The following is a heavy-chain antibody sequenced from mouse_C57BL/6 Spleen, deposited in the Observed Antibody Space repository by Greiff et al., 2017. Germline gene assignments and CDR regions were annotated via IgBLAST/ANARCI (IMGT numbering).Heavy chain of an antibody. Sequence: QVHVKQSGPGLVQPSQSLSITCTVSGFSLTSYGVHWVRQSPGKGLEWLGVIWSGGSTDYNAAFISRLSISKDNSKSQVFFKMNSLQADDTAIYYCASYGYDVPYAMDYWGQGTSVTVSS. J-gene: IGHJ4*01. D-gene: IGHD2-2*01. CDR1: GFSLTSYG. V-gene: IGHV2-2*01. CDR2: IWSGGST. CDR3: ASYGYDVPYAMDY.